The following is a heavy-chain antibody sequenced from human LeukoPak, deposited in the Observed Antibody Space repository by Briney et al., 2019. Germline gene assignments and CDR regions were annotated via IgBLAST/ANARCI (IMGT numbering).Heavy chain of an antibody. CDR2: ITGSSDYI. Sequence: PGGSLRLSCAASGFTFSRYSVNWVRQAPGKGLGWVSCITGSSDYIFYADSVRGRFTISRDNAESSLYLQMNSLRAEDTALYYCVRNLAVAGTCFDSWGQGTLVTVSS. CDR1: GFTFSRYS. J-gene: IGHJ4*02. CDR3: VRNLAVAGTCFDS. D-gene: IGHD6-19*01. V-gene: IGHV3-21*04.